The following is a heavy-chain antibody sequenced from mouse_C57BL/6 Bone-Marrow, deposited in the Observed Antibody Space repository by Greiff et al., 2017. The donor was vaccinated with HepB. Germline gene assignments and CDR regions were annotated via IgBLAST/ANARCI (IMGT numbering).Heavy chain of an antibody. CDR2: IDPEDGDT. V-gene: IGHV14-1*01. CDR3: TTASTTAYAMDY. Sequence: EVQLIQSGAELVRPGASVKLSCTASGFNITDYYMHWVKQRPEQGLEWIGRIDPEDGDTEYDPKFQGKATMTADTSSTTAYLQLSSLTSEDTAVYYCTTASTTAYAMDYWGQGTSVTVSS. D-gene: IGHD1-2*01. J-gene: IGHJ4*01. CDR1: GFNITDYY.